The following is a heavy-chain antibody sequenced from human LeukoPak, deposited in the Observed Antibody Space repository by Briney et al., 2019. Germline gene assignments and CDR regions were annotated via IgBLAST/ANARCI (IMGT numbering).Heavy chain of an antibody. CDR1: GFTFSSYS. D-gene: IGHD3-22*01. V-gene: IGHV3-48*01. J-gene: IGHJ5*02. CDR2: ISSSSSTI. CDR3: AREGPRFQWLGGNWFDP. Sequence: PGGSLRLSCAASGFTFSSYSMNWVRQAPGKGLEWVSYISSSSSTIYYADSVKGRFTISRDNAKNSLYLQMNSLRAEDTAVYYCAREGPRFQWLGGNWFDPWGQGTLVTVSS.